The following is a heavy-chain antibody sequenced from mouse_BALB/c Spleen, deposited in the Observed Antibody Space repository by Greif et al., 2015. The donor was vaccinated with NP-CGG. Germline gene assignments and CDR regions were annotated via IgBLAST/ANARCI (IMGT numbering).Heavy chain of an antibody. CDR1: GYASSSYW. CDR3: AKGSSYERFAY. Sequence: VQLQQPGAELVRPGSSVKISCKASGYASSSYWMNWVKQRPGQGLEWIGQIYPGDGDTNYNGKFKGKATLTADKSSSTAYMQLSSLTSEDSAVYFCAKGSSYERFAYWAKGLWSLSLQ. CDR2: IYPGDGDT. V-gene: IGHV1-80*01. J-gene: IGHJ3*01. D-gene: IGHD1-1*01.